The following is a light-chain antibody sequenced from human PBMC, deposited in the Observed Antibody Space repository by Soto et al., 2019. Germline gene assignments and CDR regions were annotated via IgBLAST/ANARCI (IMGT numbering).Light chain of an antibody. J-gene: IGLJ2*01. Sequence: QSALTQPASVSGSPGRSITISCTGTSSDVGGYNYVSWYQQHPGKAPKLMIYEVSNRPSGVSNRFSGSKSGNTASLTISGLQAEDEADYYCSSYTSSSVGVFGGGTKLTVL. CDR1: SSDVGGYNY. V-gene: IGLV2-14*01. CDR3: SSYTSSSVGV. CDR2: EVS.